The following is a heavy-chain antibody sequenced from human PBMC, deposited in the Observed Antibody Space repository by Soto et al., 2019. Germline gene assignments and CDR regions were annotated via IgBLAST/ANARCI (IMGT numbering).Heavy chain of an antibody. V-gene: IGHV1-18*01. CDR2: ISTLNGNT. D-gene: IGHD5-18*01. CDR1: GYDYVTYA. J-gene: IGHJ6*02. Sequence: QAQLVQSGAEVKKPGASVNVSCKASGYDYVTYAITWVRQRPGQGLEWMGWISTLNGNTNYAQNFQGRVTMTTDTSTRIVHLELRSLRSDDTAVHYCATRVQVWLPDYYGMDVWGQGTTVTVSS. CDR3: ATRVQVWLPDYYGMDV.